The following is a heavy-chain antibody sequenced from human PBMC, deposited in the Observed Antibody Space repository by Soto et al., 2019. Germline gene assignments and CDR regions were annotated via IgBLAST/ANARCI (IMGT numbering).Heavy chain of an antibody. CDR2: MSFDETKK. V-gene: IGHV3-30-3*01. J-gene: IGHJ4*02. Sequence: QVRLVESGGGVVQPGRSLRLSCAASGFTFSNYAMHWVRQAPGKGLEWVAVMSFDETKKYHAASVEGRFTISRDNSQNTLDLQMNSLRAEDTAVYYCARDKITGLFDYWGQGTLVTVSS. CDR1: GFTFSNYA. CDR3: ARDKITGLFDY. D-gene: IGHD2-8*02.